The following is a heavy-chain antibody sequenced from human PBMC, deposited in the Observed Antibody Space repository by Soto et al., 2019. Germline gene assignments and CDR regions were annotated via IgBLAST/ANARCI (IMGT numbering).Heavy chain of an antibody. CDR1: GGSISSGDYY. J-gene: IGHJ5*02. Sequence: QVQLQESGPGLVKPSQTLSLTCTVSGGSISSGDYYWSWIRQPPGKGLEWIGYIYYSGSTYYNPSLKIRVTISVETSRHPFSLKLSSVTAADTAVYYCARAEGYCSGGSCALNWFDPWGQGTLVTVSS. V-gene: IGHV4-30-4*01. D-gene: IGHD2-15*01. CDR3: ARAEGYCSGGSCALNWFDP. CDR2: IYYSGST.